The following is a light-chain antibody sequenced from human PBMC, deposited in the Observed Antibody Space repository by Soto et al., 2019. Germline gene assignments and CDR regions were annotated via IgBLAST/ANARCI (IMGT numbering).Light chain of an antibody. CDR2: GAS. V-gene: IGKV3-20*01. Sequence: ETELALKPAELSLSRGESSTLSFRASQSVSNNYLAWYQQKPGQAPRLLIYGASNRATGIPDRFSGSGSGTEISLCGIRLEPEELAVYYCQQYGSSGACGLGTKVDIK. J-gene: IGKJ1*01. CDR1: QSVSNNY. CDR3: QQYGSSGA.